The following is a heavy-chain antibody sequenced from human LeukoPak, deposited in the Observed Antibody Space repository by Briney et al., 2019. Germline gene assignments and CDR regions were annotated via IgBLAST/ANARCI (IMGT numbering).Heavy chain of an antibody. Sequence: ASETLSLTCTVSGGSISSSSYYWGWIRQPPGKGLEWIGSIYYSGSTYYNPSLKSRVTISVDTSKNQFSLKLSPVTAADTAVYYCARDRYSSSWDSEYYFDYWGQGTLVTVSS. CDR1: GGSISSSSYY. CDR3: ARDRYSSSWDSEYYFDY. V-gene: IGHV4-39*07. J-gene: IGHJ4*02. CDR2: IYYSGST. D-gene: IGHD6-13*01.